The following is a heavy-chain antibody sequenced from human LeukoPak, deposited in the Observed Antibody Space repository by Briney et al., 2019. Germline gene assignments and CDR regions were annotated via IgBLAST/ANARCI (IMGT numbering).Heavy chain of an antibody. J-gene: IGHJ4*02. CDR1: GYSISSGYH. D-gene: IGHD2-21*01. Sequence: SETLSLTCAVSGYSISSGYHWAWIRQPPGKGLEWIGSIRRSGSTYYNPSLKSRVTISLDTSKNQFSLRLTSVTAADTAVYCCGRIDWAPDYWGQGTLVTVSS. CDR2: IRRSGST. V-gene: IGHV4-38-2*01. CDR3: GRIDWAPDY.